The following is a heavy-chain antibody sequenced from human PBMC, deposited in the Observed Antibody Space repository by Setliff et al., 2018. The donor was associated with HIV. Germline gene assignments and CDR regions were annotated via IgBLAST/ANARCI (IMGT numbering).Heavy chain of an antibody. CDR2: IKQDGSEK. J-gene: IGHJ5*02. CDR3: AKDRRYYYGSGSYAAET. CDR1: GFTFSDYY. Sequence: GSLRLSCAGSGFTFSDYYMTWIRQAPGKGLEWVANIKQDGSEKNYMDSVKGRFTISRDNAKNSLYLQMNSLRAEDTAVYYCAKDRRYYYGSGSYAAETWGQGTLVTVSS. V-gene: IGHV3-7*05. D-gene: IGHD3-10*01.